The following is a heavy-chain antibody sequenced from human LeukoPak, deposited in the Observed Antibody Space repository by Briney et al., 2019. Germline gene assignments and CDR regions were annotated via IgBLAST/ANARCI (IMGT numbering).Heavy chain of an antibody. J-gene: IGHJ4*02. CDR2: ISSSSSTI. V-gene: IGHV3-48*01. D-gene: IGHD7-27*01. CDR3: AKDKESWGFDY. CDR1: GFTLSSYS. Sequence: GGSLRLSCAASGFTLSSYSMNWVRQAPGKGLEWVSYISSSSSTIYYADSVKGRFTISRDNAKNSLYLQMNSLRAEDTALYYCAKDKESWGFDYWGQGTLVTVSS.